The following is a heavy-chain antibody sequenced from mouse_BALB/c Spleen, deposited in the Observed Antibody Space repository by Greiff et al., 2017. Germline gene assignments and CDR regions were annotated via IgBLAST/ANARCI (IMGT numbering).Heavy chain of an antibody. Sequence: VQVVESGAELVRPGASVTLSCKASGYTFTDYEMHWVKQTPVHGLEWIGAIDPETGGTAYNQKFKGKATLTADKSSSTAYMELRSLTSEDSAVYYCTRVTTAHYYAMDYWGQGTSVTVSS. CDR2: IDPETGGT. V-gene: IGHV1-15*01. CDR3: TRVTTAHYYAMDY. J-gene: IGHJ4*01. D-gene: IGHD1-2*01. CDR1: GYTFTDYE.